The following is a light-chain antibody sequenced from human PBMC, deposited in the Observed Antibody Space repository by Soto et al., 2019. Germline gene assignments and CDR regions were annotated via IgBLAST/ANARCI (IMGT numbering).Light chain of an antibody. CDR2: DVS. V-gene: IGLV2-14*03. CDR3: SSYTSSSTLLYV. CDR1: SSDVGGYNY. Sequence: QSALTQPASVSGSPGQSITISCTGTSSDVGGYNYVSWYQHHPGKAPKLMIYDVSNRPSGVSNRFSGSKSGNTASLTIPGLQAEDEADYYCSSYTSSSTLLYVFGTGTKVTVL. J-gene: IGLJ1*01.